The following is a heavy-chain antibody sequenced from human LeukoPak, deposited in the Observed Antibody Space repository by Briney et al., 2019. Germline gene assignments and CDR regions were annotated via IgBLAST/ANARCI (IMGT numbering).Heavy chain of an antibody. V-gene: IGHV4-30-2*03. D-gene: IGHD3-10*01. J-gene: IGHJ5*02. CDR1: GFTFDDYA. Sequence: LRLSCAASGFTFDDYAMHWVRQAPGKGLEWIGSIYDSGSTYYNPSLKSRVTISVDTSKNQFSLKLNSVTAADTAVYYCVRHYGPWGQGTLVTVSS. CDR2: IYDSGST. CDR3: VRHYGP.